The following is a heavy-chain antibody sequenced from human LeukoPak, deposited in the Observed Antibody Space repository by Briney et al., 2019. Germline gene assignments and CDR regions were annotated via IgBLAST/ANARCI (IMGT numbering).Heavy chain of an antibody. D-gene: IGHD1-26*01. J-gene: IGHJ4*02. CDR3: ARGSSEGARRFDY. CDR2: IYYSGST. Sequence: SETLSLTCTVSGGSISSYYWNWIRQPPGKGLEWIGYIYYSGSTNYNPSLKSRVTISVDTSKNQFSLRLSSVTAADTAVYYCARGSSEGARRFDYWGQGTLVTVSS. CDR1: GGSISSYY. V-gene: IGHV4-59*01.